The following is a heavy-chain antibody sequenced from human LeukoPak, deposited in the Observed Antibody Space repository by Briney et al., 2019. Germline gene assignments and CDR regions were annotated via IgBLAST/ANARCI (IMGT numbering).Heavy chain of an antibody. J-gene: IGHJ4*02. CDR2: INSDGTST. CDR1: GFALRTYW. Sequence: PGGSLRLSCAASGFALRTYWMHWVRQAPGKGLVWVSLINSDGTSTIYADSVKGRFTISRDNAKNTLYLHMNSLRADDTAVYYCARDSFWSGYYPFDSWGQGTLVTVSS. CDR3: ARDSFWSGYYPFDS. D-gene: IGHD3-3*01. V-gene: IGHV3-74*01.